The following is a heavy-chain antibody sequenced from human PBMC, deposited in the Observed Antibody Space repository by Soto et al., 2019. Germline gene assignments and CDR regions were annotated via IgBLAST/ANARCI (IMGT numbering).Heavy chain of an antibody. J-gene: IGHJ4*02. CDR3: VSWVSAHFDY. CDR2: IDPSGANK. CDR1: GITFRRHA. D-gene: IGHD3-16*01. Sequence: GGSLRLSCAASGITFRRHAMSWVRQAPGTGLEWVSTIDPSGANKNYADSVKGRFTISRDNSRNTLDLQMNSLRVGDTALYYCVSWVSAHFDYWGQGTPVTVSS. V-gene: IGHV3-23*01.